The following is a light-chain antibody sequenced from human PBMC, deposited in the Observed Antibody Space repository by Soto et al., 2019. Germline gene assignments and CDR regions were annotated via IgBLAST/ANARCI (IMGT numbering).Light chain of an antibody. V-gene: IGKV3-20*01. Sequence: EIVLTQSPGTLSLSPGERGTLSCRASQTVRDNYLAWYQQKPGQAPRLLIYGASNRASGIPDRFSGSGSGTDFTLTISRLEPEDFAVYYCQQDLSSPLTFGGGTKVEIK. J-gene: IGKJ4*01. CDR2: GAS. CDR1: QTVRDNY. CDR3: QQDLSSPLT.